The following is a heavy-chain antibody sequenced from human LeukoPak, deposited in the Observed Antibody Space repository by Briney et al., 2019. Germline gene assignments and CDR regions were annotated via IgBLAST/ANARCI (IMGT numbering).Heavy chain of an antibody. CDR3: ARLYYDILTGYPPYYYYYMDV. D-gene: IGHD3-9*01. CDR1: GYTFTGYY. Sequence: ASVKVSCKASGYTFTGYYMHWVRQAPGQGLEWMGWINPNSGGTNYAQKFQGRVTMTRDTSISTAYMELSRLRSDDTAVYYCARLYYDILTGYPPYYYYYMDVWGKGTTVTISS. CDR2: INPNSGGT. J-gene: IGHJ6*03. V-gene: IGHV1-2*02.